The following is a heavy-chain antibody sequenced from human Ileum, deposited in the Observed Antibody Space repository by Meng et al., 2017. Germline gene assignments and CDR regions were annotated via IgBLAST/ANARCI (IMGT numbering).Heavy chain of an antibody. CDR2: IYHSGST. CDR1: GYSISSGYY. D-gene: IGHD3-3*01. CDR3: ARVHYDFWSGPYYFDY. V-gene: IGHV4-38-2*01. Sequence: GSLRLSCAVSGYSISSGYYWGWIRQPPGKGLEWIGSIYHSGSTYYNPSLKSRVTISVDTSKNQFSLKLGSVTAADTAVYYCARVHYDFWSGPYYFDYWGQGTLVTVSS. J-gene: IGHJ4*02.